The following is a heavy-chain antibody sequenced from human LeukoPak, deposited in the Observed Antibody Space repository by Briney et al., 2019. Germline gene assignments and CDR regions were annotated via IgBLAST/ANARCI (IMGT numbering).Heavy chain of an antibody. J-gene: IGHJ4*02. CDR2: TYYRSKWYN. V-gene: IGHV6-1*01. CDR3: SRGSYSDH. CDR1: GDSVSSTSAS. Sequence: PSQTLSLTCAISGDSVSSTSASWNWIRQSPSRGLEWLGRTYYRSKWYNDYELSVKSRITINPDTSKNQFSLHLNSVTPEDTAVYYCSRGSYSDHWGQGTLVTVSS.